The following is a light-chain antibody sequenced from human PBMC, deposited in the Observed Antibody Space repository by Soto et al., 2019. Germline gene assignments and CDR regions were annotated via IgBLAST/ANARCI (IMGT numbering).Light chain of an antibody. CDR1: QSDLYSSNNKNY. Sequence: DIVMTQSPDSLAVSLGERATINCKSSQSDLYSSNNKNYLAWYQQKPGQPPKLLIYWASTRESGVPDRFSGSGSGTDFTLTISSLQAEDVAVYYCQQYYSTPSYTFGQGTKLEIK. J-gene: IGKJ2*01. CDR3: QQYYSTPSYT. V-gene: IGKV4-1*01. CDR2: WAS.